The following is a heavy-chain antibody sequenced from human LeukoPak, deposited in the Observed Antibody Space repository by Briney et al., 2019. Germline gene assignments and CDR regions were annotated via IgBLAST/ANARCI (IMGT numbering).Heavy chain of an antibody. CDR3: ARGRVHPYFDY. V-gene: IGHV1-46*01. Sequence: WMGIINPSGGSTSYAQKFQGRVTMTRDMSTSTVYMELSSLRSEDTAVYYCARGRVHPYFDYWGQGTLVTVSS. J-gene: IGHJ4*02. CDR2: INPSGGST.